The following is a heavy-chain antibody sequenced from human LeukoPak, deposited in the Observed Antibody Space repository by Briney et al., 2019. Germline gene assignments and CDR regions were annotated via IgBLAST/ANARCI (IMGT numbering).Heavy chain of an antibody. CDR2: ISANSGNT. Sequence: ASVKVSCKPSGYSFTRNGISWVRQAPGQGLEWMAWISANSGNTNYAQNFQDRVTLTTDTSTSTACMELRSLRSDDTAVYYCARDVNYAFDYWGQGTLVTVSS. D-gene: IGHD3-16*01. J-gene: IGHJ4*02. CDR1: GYSFTRNG. V-gene: IGHV1-18*01. CDR3: ARDVNYAFDY.